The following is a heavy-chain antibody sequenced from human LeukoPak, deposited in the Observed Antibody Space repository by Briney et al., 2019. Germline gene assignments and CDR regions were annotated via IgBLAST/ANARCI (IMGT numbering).Heavy chain of an antibody. J-gene: IGHJ5*02. CDR2: IYPGDSDT. Sequence: GESLKISCKGSGYSFTTSWIGWVRQMPGEGLEWMGIIYPGDSDTRYSPSFQGQVTISADKSISTAYLQWSSLKASDTAMYYCARRSWFYGDLSGEENWFDPWGQGTLVTVSS. D-gene: IGHD4-17*01. CDR1: GYSFTTSW. CDR3: ARRSWFYGDLSGEENWFDP. V-gene: IGHV5-51*01.